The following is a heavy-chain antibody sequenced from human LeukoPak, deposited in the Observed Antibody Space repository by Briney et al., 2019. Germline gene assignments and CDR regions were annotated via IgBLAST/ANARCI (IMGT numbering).Heavy chain of an antibody. J-gene: IGHJ4*02. CDR2: ISSNGDNT. V-gene: IGHV3-64D*06. CDR3: VRGTGY. CDR1: GFTFSTYV. Sequence: GGSLRLSCSVSGFTFSTYVMHWVRQAPGKGLEYVSAISSNGDNTYCADSVKGRFTISRDNSKNTLYLQMSSLRADDTAVYYCVRGTGYGGQGTLVTVSS.